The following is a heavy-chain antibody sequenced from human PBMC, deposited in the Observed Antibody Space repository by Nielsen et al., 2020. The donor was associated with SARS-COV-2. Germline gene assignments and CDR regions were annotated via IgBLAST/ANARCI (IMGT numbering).Heavy chain of an antibody. CDR1: GYTFLSYS. V-gene: IGHV1-3*01. CDR2: INAGNANT. J-gene: IGHJ4*02. Sequence: ASVKVSCKASGYTFLSYSMHWVRQAPGQRLEWMGWINAGNANTKYSQKFQGRVTITRDTSASTVYMELSSLRSEDTAVYYCARGSFQRLDYWGQGTLVTVSS. D-gene: IGHD1-1*01. CDR3: ARGSFQRLDY.